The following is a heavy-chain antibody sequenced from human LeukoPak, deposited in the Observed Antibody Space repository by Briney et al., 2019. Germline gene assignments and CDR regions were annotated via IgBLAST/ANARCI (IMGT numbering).Heavy chain of an antibody. J-gene: IGHJ4*02. CDR1: GFTVSSNY. CDR3: ARDHGGSYQFDY. CDR2: ISYDGSKK. Sequence: SGGSLRLSCAASGFTVSSNYMSWVRQAPGKGLEWVAVISYDGSKKYYADSVKGRFTISRDNSKNTLYLQMNSLRADDTAVYYCARDHGGSYQFDYWGQGTLVTVSS. D-gene: IGHD1-26*01. V-gene: IGHV3-30-3*01.